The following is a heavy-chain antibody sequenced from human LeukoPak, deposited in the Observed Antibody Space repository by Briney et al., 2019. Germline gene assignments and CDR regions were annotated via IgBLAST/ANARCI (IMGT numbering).Heavy chain of an antibody. V-gene: IGHV3-23*01. J-gene: IGHJ4*02. CDR1: GFTFSSYA. CDR3: AHFDYYDSSGTPNPFDY. Sequence: GGSLRLSCAASGFTFSSYAMSWVRQAPGKGLEWVSAISGSGGSTYYADSVKGRFTISRDNSKNTLYLQMNSLRAEDTAVYYCAHFDYYDSSGTPNPFDYWGQGTLVTVSS. CDR2: ISGSGGST. D-gene: IGHD3-22*01.